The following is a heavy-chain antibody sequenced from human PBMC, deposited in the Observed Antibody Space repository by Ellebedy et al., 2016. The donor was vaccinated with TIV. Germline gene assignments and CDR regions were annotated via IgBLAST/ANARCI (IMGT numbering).Heavy chain of an antibody. Sequence: PGGSLRLSCAASGFAFSTYSMNWVRQAPGQGLEWVSSISSSGAYRYNADSMEGRFTISRDNAKNSLYLQMNSLRADDTAVYYCAREKSGHKWNDGFDSWGQGTLVTVSS. CDR2: ISSSGAYR. CDR3: AREKSGHKWNDGFDS. CDR1: GFAFSTYS. D-gene: IGHD1-1*01. V-gene: IGHV3-21*01. J-gene: IGHJ4*02.